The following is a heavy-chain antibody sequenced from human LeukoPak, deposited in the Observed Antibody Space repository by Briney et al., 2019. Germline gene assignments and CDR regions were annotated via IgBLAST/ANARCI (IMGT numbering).Heavy chain of an antibody. CDR2: ISGSGGST. J-gene: IGHJ4*02. CDR3: AKDRRPNIASRTFDY. D-gene: IGHD6-6*01. V-gene: IGHV3-23*01. CDR1: GFSFSDYA. Sequence: PGGSLRLSCAASGFSFSDYAMTWVRQAPGEGLEWVSVISGSGGSTYYAASVEGRVTVSRDNSKNTLYLQMNSLRAGDTAVYYCAKDRRPNIASRTFDYWGQGTLVTVSS.